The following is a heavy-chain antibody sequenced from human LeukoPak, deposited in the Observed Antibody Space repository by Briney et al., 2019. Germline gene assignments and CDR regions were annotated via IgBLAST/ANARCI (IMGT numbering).Heavy chain of an antibody. CDR3: ARRVSAPYGSGMYTRLHYYGMDV. D-gene: IGHD3-10*01. CDR1: GGSISSYY. J-gene: IGHJ6*02. V-gene: IGHV4-59*12. Sequence: PSETLSLTCTVSGGSISSYYWSWIRQPPGKGLEWIGYIYYSGSTNYNPSPKSRVTISVDTSKNQFSLKLSSVTAADTAVYYCARRVSAPYGSGMYTRLHYYGMDVWGQGTTVTVSS. CDR2: IYYSGST.